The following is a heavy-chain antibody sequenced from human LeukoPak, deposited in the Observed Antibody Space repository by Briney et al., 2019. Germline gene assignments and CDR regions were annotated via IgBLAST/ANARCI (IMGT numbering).Heavy chain of an antibody. J-gene: IGHJ6*04. V-gene: IGHV3-48*03. Sequence: GGSLRLSCAASGFTFSSYEMNWVRQAPGKGLEWVSYISSSGSTIYYADSVKGRFTISGDNAKNSLYLQMNSLRAEDTAVYYCAELGITMIGGVWGKGTTVTVSS. CDR2: ISSSGSTI. D-gene: IGHD3-10*02. CDR1: GFTFSSYE. CDR3: AELGITMIGGV.